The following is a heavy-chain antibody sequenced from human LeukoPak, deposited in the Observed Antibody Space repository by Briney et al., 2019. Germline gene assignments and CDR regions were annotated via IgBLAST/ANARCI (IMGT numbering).Heavy chain of an antibody. Sequence: SETLPLTCTVSGYSISSGHYWGWIRQPPGKGLEWMGRIYHSGSTYYNPSLKRRVTISVYTSKNQFSLKLSSVTAADTAVYYCARDEQLVLYWGQGPLVTVSS. D-gene: IGHD6-6*01. CDR1: GYSISSGHY. CDR3: ARDEQLVLY. J-gene: IGHJ4*02. V-gene: IGHV4-38-2*02. CDR2: IYHSGST.